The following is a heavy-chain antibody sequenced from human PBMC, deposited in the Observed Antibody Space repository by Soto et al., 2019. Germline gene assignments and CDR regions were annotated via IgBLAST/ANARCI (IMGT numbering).Heavy chain of an antibody. CDR3: TTLWIVLMVYAPTQNSPQPLDY. J-gene: IGHJ4*02. D-gene: IGHD2-8*01. CDR2: IKSKTDGGTT. CDR1: GFTFSNAW. V-gene: IGHV3-15*07. Sequence: GGSLRLSCAASGFTFSNAWMNWVRQAPGKGLEWVGRIKSKTDGGTTDYAAPVKGRFTISRDDSKNTLYLQMNSLKTEDTAVYYCTTLWIVLMVYAPTQNSPQPLDYWGQGTLVTVSS.